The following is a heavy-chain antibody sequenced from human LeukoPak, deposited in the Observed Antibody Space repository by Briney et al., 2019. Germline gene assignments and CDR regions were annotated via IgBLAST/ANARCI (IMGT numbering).Heavy chain of an antibody. V-gene: IGHV3-11*01. CDR3: ARGYSYCGGDCYSTAFDI. CDR1: GGSFSGYY. J-gene: IGHJ3*02. CDR2: ISSSGSTI. D-gene: IGHD2-21*02. Sequence: LSLTCAVYGGSFSGYYWSWIRQAPGKGLEWVSYISSSGSTIYYADSVKGRFTISRDNAKNSLYLQMNSLRAEDTAVYYCARGYSYCGGDCYSTAFDIWGQGTMVTVSS.